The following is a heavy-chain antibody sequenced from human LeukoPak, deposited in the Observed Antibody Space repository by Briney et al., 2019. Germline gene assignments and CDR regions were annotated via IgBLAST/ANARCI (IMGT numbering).Heavy chain of an antibody. J-gene: IGHJ4*02. D-gene: IGHD3-3*01. CDR2: ISYDGSNK. Sequence: GGSLRLSCAASGFTFSGYAMHWVRQAPGKGLEWVAVISYDGSNKYYADSVKGRFTISRDNSKNTLYLQMNSLRAEDTAVYYCAREISYDFWSGQDFDYWGQGTLVTVSS. CDR1: GFTFSGYA. V-gene: IGHV3-30-3*01. CDR3: AREISYDFWSGQDFDY.